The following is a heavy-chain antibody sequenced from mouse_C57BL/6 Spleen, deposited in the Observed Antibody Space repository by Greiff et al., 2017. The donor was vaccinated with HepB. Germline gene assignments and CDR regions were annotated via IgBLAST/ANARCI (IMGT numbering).Heavy chain of an antibody. CDR2: IYPRSGNT. Sequence: VQLQQSGAELARPGASVKLSCKASGYTFTSYGISWVKQRTGQGLEWIGEIYPRSGNTYYNEKFKGKATLTADKSSSTAYMELRSLTSEDSAVYFCASGGYSNYEGAMDYWGQGTSVTVSS. D-gene: IGHD2-5*01. V-gene: IGHV1-81*01. J-gene: IGHJ4*01. CDR3: ASGGYSNYEGAMDY. CDR1: GYTFTSYG.